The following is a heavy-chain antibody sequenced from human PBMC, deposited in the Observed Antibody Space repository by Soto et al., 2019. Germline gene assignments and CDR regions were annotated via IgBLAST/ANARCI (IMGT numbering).Heavy chain of an antibody. CDR1: GYTFTTYS. Sequence: GASVKVSCKASGYTFTTYSISWVRQAPGQGLEWMGWISAYNGSTNYAQKLQGRLTMTTDTSTSTAYMELRSLRSDDTAVYYCARVGRQSYYDGFPVYWGQGTLVTVSS. CDR2: ISAYNGST. D-gene: IGHD3-22*01. V-gene: IGHV1-18*04. J-gene: IGHJ4*02. CDR3: ARVGRQSYYDGFPVY.